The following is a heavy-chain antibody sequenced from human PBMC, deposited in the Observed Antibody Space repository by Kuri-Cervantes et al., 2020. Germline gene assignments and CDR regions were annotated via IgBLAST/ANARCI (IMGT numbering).Heavy chain of an antibody. V-gene: IGHV4-39*01. J-gene: IGHJ4*02. CDR3: ARVALYGDYEDY. Sequence: GSLRLSCSVSGGSISSSSYYWGWVRQPPRKGLEWIGSIYYSGSTYYNPSLKSRVTISVDTSKNQFSLKLSSVTAADTAVYYCARVALYGDYEDYWGQGTLVTVSS. CDR2: IYYSGST. D-gene: IGHD4-17*01. CDR1: GGSISSSSYY.